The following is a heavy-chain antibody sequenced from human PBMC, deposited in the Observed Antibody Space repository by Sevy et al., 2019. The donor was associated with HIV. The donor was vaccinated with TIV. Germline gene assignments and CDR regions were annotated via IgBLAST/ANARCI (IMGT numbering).Heavy chain of an antibody. D-gene: IGHD4-17*01. Sequence: GGSLRLSCEASGFVFNNYNIHWVRQAPGKGLEWVAVIWYDGSKKYYADSVKGRFTISRDNAKNSVYLQMNSLRAEDTAVYYCARDHVKDGDLGDYYYFAMDLWGQGTTVTVSS. CDR1: GFVFNNYN. CDR2: IWYDGSKK. CDR3: ARDHVKDGDLGDYYYFAMDL. J-gene: IGHJ6*02. V-gene: IGHV3-33*01.